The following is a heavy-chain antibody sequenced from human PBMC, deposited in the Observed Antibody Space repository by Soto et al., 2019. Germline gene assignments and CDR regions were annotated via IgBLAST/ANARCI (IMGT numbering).Heavy chain of an antibody. V-gene: IGHV1-2*04. D-gene: IGHD6-6*01. CDR2: INPNSGGT. CDR3: ARGSSSSPYYYGMDV. J-gene: IGHJ6*02. Sequence: ASVKVSCKASGYTFTGYYMHWVRQAPGQGLEWMGWINPNSGGTNYAQKFQGWVTMTRDTSISTAYMELSRLRSDDTAVYYCARGSSSSPYYYGMDVWGQGTTVTVSS. CDR1: GYTFTGYY.